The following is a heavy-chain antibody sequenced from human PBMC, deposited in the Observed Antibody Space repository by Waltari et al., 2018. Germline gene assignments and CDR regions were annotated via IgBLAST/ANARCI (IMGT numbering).Heavy chain of an antibody. CDR1: GFMFSVFG. Sequence: QVQLVESGGGLAQPGTSLRLSCAASGFMFSVFGMQWVRQAPGKGLEWVAITSSDGTNKYYADSVKGRFTISRDNSKTTLYLQMNSLRAEDTAVYYCARAHPSGIYYNPLDYWGQGTQVTVSS. J-gene: IGHJ4*02. D-gene: IGHD3-10*01. CDR2: TSSDGTNK. CDR3: ARAHPSGIYYNPLDY. V-gene: IGHV3-30-3*01.